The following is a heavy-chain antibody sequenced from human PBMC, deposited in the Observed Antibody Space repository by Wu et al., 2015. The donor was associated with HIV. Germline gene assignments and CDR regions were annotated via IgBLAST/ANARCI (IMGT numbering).Heavy chain of an antibody. CDR3: AIPLFVAVPAAILSVGYWFDP. Sequence: QVQLVQSGAEVKKPGASVKVSCKASGYTFTGYYMHWVRQAPGQGLEWMGWINPNSGGTNYAQKFQGRVTMTRDTSISTAYMELSRLRSDDTAVYYCAIPLFVAVPAAILSVGYWFDPWGQGTLVTVSS. V-gene: IGHV1-2*02. J-gene: IGHJ5*02. CDR2: INPNSGGT. CDR1: GYTFTGYY. D-gene: IGHD2-2*02.